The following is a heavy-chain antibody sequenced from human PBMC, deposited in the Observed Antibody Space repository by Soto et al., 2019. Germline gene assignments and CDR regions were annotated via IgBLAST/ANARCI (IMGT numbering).Heavy chain of an antibody. CDR1: GGSICSGGYS. CDR2: IYHSGST. J-gene: IGHJ4*02. CDR3: ARVPDY. Sequence: QLQLQESGSGLVKPSQTLSLTCAVSGGSICSGGYSWSWIRQPPGKGLEWIGYIYHSGSTYYNPSLKSRVTISVDRSKNQFSLKLSSVTAADPAVYYCARVPDYWGQGTLVTVSS. V-gene: IGHV4-30-2*01.